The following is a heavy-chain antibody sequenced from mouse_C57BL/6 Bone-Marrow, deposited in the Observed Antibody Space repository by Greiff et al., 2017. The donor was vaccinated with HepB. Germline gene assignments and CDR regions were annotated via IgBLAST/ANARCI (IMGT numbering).Heavy chain of an antibody. J-gene: IGHJ3*01. CDR1: GYAFSSSW. V-gene: IGHV1-82*01. D-gene: IGHD1-1*01. CDR2: IYPGDGDT. Sequence: VQLQESGPELVKPGASVKISCKASGYAFSSSWMNWVKQRPGKGLEWIGRIYPGDGDTNYNGKFKGKATLTADKSSSTAYMQLSSLTSEDSAVYFCANYGSRAWFAYWGQGTLVTVSA. CDR3: ANYGSRAWFAY.